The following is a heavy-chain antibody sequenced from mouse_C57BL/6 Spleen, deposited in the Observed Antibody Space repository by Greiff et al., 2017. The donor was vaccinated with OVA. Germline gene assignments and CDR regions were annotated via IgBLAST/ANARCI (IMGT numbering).Heavy chain of an antibody. Sequence: QVQLQQSGAELVKPGASVKISCKASGYAFSSYWMNWVKQRPGKGLEWIGQIYPGDGDTNYNGKFQGKATLTADKSSRTAYMQLSSLTSDDSAVYFCARGGVTTDYAMDYWGQGTSGTVSS. CDR2: IYPGDGDT. CDR1: GYAFSSYW. D-gene: IGHD2-2*01. CDR3: ARGGVTTDYAMDY. V-gene: IGHV1-80*01. J-gene: IGHJ4*01.